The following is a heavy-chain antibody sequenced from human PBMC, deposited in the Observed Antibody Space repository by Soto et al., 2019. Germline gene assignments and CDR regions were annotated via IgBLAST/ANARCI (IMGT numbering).Heavy chain of an antibody. CDR2: ISVSGGNT. CDR3: AKDWGAGSSGVGYFDS. D-gene: IGHD6-19*01. V-gene: IGHV3-23*01. CDR1: GFTFSNYA. J-gene: IGHJ4*02. Sequence: PGGSLRLSCAASGFTFSNYAMTWVRQAPGEGLEWVSTISVSGGNTYYADSVKGRFTISRDTSKNTLYLQMNSLRDEDTSVYFCAKDWGAGSSGVGYFDSWGQGTLVTVSS.